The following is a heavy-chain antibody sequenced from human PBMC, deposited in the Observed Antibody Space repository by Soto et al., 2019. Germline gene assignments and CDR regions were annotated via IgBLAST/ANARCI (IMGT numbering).Heavy chain of an antibody. J-gene: IGHJ6*02. Sequence: SETLSLTCTVSGGSISSGGYYWSWIRQHPGKGLEWIGYIYYSGSTYYNPSLKSRVTISVDTSKNQFSLKLSSVTAADTAVYYCARSRITMVRGSNPHGDFGYYYYYYGMDVWGQGTTVTVSS. V-gene: IGHV4-31*03. CDR2: IYYSGST. CDR3: ARSRITMVRGSNPHGDFGYYYYYYGMDV. CDR1: GGSISSGGYY. D-gene: IGHD3-10*01.